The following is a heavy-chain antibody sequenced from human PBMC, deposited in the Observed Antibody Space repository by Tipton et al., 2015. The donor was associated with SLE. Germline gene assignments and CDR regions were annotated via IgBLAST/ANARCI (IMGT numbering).Heavy chain of an antibody. D-gene: IGHD6-13*01. Sequence: QLVQSGGGVVQPGRSLRLSCAASGFTFSSYGMHWVRQAPGKGLEWVAVISYDGSNKYYADSVKGRFTISRDNSKNTLYLQMNSLRAEDTAVYYCARVPAAEPEGAFDIWGQGTMVTVSS. J-gene: IGHJ3*02. CDR2: ISYDGSNK. CDR3: ARVPAAEPEGAFDI. CDR1: GFTFSSYG. V-gene: IGHV3-30*03.